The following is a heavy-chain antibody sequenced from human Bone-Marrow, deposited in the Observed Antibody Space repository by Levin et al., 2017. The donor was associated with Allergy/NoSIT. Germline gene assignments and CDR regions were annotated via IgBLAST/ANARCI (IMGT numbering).Heavy chain of an antibody. D-gene: IGHD3-22*01. Sequence: KVSCKGSGYSFTNYWIGWVRQMPGKGLEWMGSTYPGDSDTRYSPSFQGQVTMSADKSISTAYLQWSSLKASDTAMYYCASDYYDSSGYRYWGQGTLVTVSS. CDR3: ASDYYDSSGYRY. V-gene: IGHV5-51*01. J-gene: IGHJ4*02. CDR1: GYSFTNYW. CDR2: TYPGDSDT.